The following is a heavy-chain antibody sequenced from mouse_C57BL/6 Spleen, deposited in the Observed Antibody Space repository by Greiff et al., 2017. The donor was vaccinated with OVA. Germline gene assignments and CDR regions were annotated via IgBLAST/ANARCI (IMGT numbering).Heavy chain of an antibody. J-gene: IGHJ3*01. CDR1: GYAFSSSW. Sequence: QVQLQQSGPELVKPGASVKISCKASGYAFSSSWMNWVKQRPGKGLEWIGRIYPGDGDTNYNGKFKGKATLTAYKSSSTAYMQLSSLTSEDSAVYFCARRDSQRAWFAYWGQGTLVTVSA. CDR2: IYPGDGDT. CDR3: ARRDSQRAWFAY. V-gene: IGHV1-82*01. D-gene: IGHD3-3*01.